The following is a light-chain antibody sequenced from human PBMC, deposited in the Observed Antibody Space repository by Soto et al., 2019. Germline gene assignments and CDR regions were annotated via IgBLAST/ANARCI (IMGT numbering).Light chain of an antibody. CDR2: GNS. CDR1: SSNIGAHYD. CDR3: QSYDSSLSRSV. V-gene: IGLV1-40*01. Sequence: QSVLTQPPSVSGAPGQRVTISCTGSSSNIGAHYDVHWYQQLPGTSPKVLIYGNSNRPSGVPDRLSGSKSGTSASLAITGLQAEDEADYYCQSYDSSLSRSVFGGGTKLTVL. J-gene: IGLJ2*01.